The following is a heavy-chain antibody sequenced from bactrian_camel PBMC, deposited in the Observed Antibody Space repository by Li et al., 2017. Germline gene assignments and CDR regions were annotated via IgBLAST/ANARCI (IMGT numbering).Heavy chain of an antibody. D-gene: IGHD4*01. CDR3: AAGCTEVWSDYVVTETDFAY. CDR2: IDNHGKT. Sequence: HVQPVESGGGSVQAGGSLRLTCAASTFGHTYSTDCMAWFRQAPGKKREGVAGIDNHGKTSYSKSVNGRFIISKDDAKNTLYLQMNSLQPDDTAMYYCAAGCTEVWSDYVVTETDFAYWGQGTQVTV. V-gene: IGHV3S53*01. J-gene: IGHJ6*01. CDR1: GHTYSTDC.